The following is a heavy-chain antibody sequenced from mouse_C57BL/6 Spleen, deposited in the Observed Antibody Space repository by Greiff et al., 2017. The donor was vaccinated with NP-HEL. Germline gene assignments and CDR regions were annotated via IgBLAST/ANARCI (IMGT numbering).Heavy chain of an antibody. D-gene: IGHD1-1*02. CDR2: IDPETGGT. V-gene: IGHV1-15*01. Sequence: VKLMESGAELVRPGASVTLSCKASGYTFTDYEMHWVKQTPVHGLEWIGAIDPETGGTAYNQKFKGKAILTADKSSSTAYMELRSLTSEDSAVYYCTRVDGTMGDYAWFAYWGQRTLVTVSA. J-gene: IGHJ3*01. CDR1: GYTFTDYE. CDR3: TRVDGTMGDYAWFAY.